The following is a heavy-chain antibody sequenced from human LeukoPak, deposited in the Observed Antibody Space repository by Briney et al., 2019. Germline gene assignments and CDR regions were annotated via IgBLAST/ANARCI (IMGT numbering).Heavy chain of an antibody. V-gene: IGHV4-34*01. D-gene: IGHD6-13*01. J-gene: IGHJ6*04. CDR2: INHSGST. CDR3: ARTRRGSSWYPLYYGMDV. Sequence: SETLSLTCAVYGGSFSGYYWSWIRQPPGKGLEWIGEINHSGSTNYNPSLKGRVTISVDTSKNQFSLKLSSVTAADTAVYYCARTRRGSSWYPLYYGMDVWGKGTTVTVSS. CDR1: GGSFSGYY.